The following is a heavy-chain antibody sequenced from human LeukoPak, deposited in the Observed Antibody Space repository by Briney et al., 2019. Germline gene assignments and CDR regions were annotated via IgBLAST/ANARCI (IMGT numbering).Heavy chain of an antibody. V-gene: IGHV7-4-1*02. Sequence: ASVKVSCKASGYTFTSYSMNWVRQAPGQGLEWMGWINTNTGNPTYAQGFTGRFVFSLDTSVSTAYLQISRLKAEDTAVYYCASRSGLGFRSGAFDIWGQGTMVTVSS. CDR2: INTNTGNP. D-gene: IGHD3-3*01. CDR1: GYTFTSYS. J-gene: IGHJ3*02. CDR3: ASRSGLGFRSGAFDI.